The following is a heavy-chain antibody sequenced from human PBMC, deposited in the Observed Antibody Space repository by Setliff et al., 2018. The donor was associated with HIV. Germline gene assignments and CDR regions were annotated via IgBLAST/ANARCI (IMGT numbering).Heavy chain of an antibody. Sequence: GASVKVSCKASGGPFSSYAISWVRQAPGQGLEWLGGIIPNIGVANYAQKFQGRVTITADESTSTAYMQLSSLRSEDTAVYYCASSWSRIRYYGMDVWGQGTTVTVSS. CDR1: GGPFSSYA. CDR3: ASSWSRIRYYGMDV. J-gene: IGHJ6*02. D-gene: IGHD6-13*01. CDR2: IIPNIGVA. V-gene: IGHV1-69*10.